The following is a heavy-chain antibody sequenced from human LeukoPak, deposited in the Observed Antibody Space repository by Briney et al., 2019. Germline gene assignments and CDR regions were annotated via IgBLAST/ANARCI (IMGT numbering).Heavy chain of an antibody. D-gene: IGHD5-12*01. J-gene: IGHJ4*02. CDR2: ISTNGVTI. CDR1: GFTFSSYE. Sequence: PGGSLRLSCAASGFTFSSYEMNWVRQAPGKGLEGSSYISTNGVTIYYADSVKGRFTISRDNAKNSLYLQMNSLRAEDTAVYYCARDRYGGYDFGFDYWGQGTPVTVSS. CDR3: ARDRYGGYDFGFDY. V-gene: IGHV3-48*03.